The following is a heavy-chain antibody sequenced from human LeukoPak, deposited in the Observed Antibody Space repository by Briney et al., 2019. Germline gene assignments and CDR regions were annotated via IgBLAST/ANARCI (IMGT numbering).Heavy chain of an antibody. CDR3: ARVHYDFWSGYPDYYYYYMDV. CDR1: GFAFSSYW. Sequence: GGSLRLSCAASGFAFSSYWMSWVRQAPGKGLEWVANIKQDGSEKYYVDSVKGRFTISRDNAKNSLYLQMNSLRAEDTAVYYCARVHYDFWSGYPDYYYYYMDVWGKGTTVTVSS. D-gene: IGHD3-3*01. J-gene: IGHJ6*03. V-gene: IGHV3-7*01. CDR2: IKQDGSEK.